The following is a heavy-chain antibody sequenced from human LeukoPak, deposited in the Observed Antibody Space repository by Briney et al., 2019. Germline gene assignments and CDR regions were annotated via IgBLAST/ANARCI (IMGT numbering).Heavy chain of an antibody. CDR1: GGSISSDDHY. J-gene: IGHJ6*02. CDR3: AGSYYDEPFDV. Sequence: PSETLSLTCAVSGGSISSDDHYWSWLRQHPGKGLEWIGYILYSGSTSYNPTLQSRVVVSLDTSKNHVSLNLSSVTAADTAVYFCAGSYYDEPFDVWGQGTMVTVSS. D-gene: IGHD3-3*01. CDR2: ILYSGST. V-gene: IGHV4-31*11.